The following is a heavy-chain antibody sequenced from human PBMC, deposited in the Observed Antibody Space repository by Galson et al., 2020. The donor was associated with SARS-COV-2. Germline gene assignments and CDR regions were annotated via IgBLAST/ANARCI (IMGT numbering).Heavy chain of an antibody. J-gene: IGHJ4*02. D-gene: IGHD3-22*01. V-gene: IGHV4-39*01. CDR3: ARHGGVVVTGIYFDY. CDR1: GGSIRSSSYY. CDR2: INYSGIT. Sequence: SQTLSLTCNVSGGSIRSSSYYWGWIRQPPGKGLEWIGSINYSGITYYNPSLKRRVTISVDTSNNQFSLKLSSVTAADTAVYYCARHGGVVVTGIYFDYWGQGTLVTVSS.